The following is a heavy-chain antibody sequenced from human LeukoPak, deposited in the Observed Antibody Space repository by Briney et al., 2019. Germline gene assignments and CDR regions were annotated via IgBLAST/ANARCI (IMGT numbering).Heavy chain of an antibody. CDR1: GGSISSGGYS. J-gene: IGHJ2*01. Sequence: PSQTLSLTCAVSGGSISSGGYSWSWIRQPPGKGLEWIGYIYHSGSTYYNPSLKSRVTISVDTSKNQFSLRLTSLTAADTAVYYCARRDSGGYGYFDLWGRGTLVTVSS. D-gene: IGHD6-19*01. V-gene: IGHV4-30-2*02. CDR2: IYHSGST. CDR3: ARRDSGGYGYFDL.